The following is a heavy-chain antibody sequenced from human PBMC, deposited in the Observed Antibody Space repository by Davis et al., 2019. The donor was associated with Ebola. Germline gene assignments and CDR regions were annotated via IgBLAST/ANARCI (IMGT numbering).Heavy chain of an antibody. J-gene: IGHJ4*02. CDR2: INHSGST. D-gene: IGHD6-13*01. Sequence: SETLSLTCAVYGGSFSGYYWSWIRQPPGKGLEWIGEINHSGSTNYNPSLKSRVTISVDTSKNQFSLKLSSVTAADTAVYYCARSSIAAAGWGPGDYWGQGTLVTVSS. CDR1: GGSFSGYY. CDR3: ARSSIAAAGWGPGDY. V-gene: IGHV4-34*01.